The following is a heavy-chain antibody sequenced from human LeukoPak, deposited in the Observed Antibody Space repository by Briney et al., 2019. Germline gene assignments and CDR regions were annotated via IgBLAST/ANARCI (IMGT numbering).Heavy chain of an antibody. J-gene: IGHJ4*02. Sequence: PGRSLRLSCAASGFTFSSYGMHWVRQAPGKGLEWVAVISYDGSNKYYADSVKGRFTISRDNSKNTLYLQMNSLRAEDTAVYYCARDYYYDSSAFDYWGQGTLVTVSS. CDR3: ARDYYYDSSAFDY. CDR1: GFTFSSYG. CDR2: ISYDGSNK. V-gene: IGHV3-30*03. D-gene: IGHD3-22*01.